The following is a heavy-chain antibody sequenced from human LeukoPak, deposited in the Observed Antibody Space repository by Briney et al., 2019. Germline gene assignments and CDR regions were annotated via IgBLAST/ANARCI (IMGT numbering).Heavy chain of an antibody. J-gene: IGHJ4*02. D-gene: IGHD3-10*01. V-gene: IGHV3-15*01. CDR3: TTAGPYYGSGSIPVDY. CDR2: IKSKTDGGTT. CDR1: GFTFSNAW. Sequence: GGSLRLSCAACGFTFSNAWMSWVRQAPGQGLQWVGRIKSKTDGGTTDYAAPVKGRFTISRDDSKNTLYLQMNSLKTEDTAVYYCTTAGPYYGSGSIPVDYWGQGTLVTVSS.